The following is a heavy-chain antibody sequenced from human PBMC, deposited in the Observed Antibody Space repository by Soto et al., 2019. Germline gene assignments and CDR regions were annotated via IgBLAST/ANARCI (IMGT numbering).Heavy chain of an antibody. D-gene: IGHD3-10*01. Sequence: SSVKVSSKAPGYTFTSYDINWVRQATGQGLEWMGWMNPNSGNTGYAQKFQGRVTMTRNTSISTAYMELSSLRSEDTAVYYCARGASRYRHFPTLRIIMVRSSACMLFWGQGTLLTVST. CDR1: GYTFTSYD. CDR2: MNPNSGNT. CDR3: ARGASRYRHFPTLRIIMVRSSACMLF. V-gene: IGHV1-8*01. J-gene: IGHJ4*03.